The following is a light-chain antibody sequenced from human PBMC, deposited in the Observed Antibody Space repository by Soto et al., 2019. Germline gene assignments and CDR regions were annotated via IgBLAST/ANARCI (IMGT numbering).Light chain of an antibody. CDR1: SSDVSGYNY. J-gene: IGLJ1*01. CDR2: EVS. Sequence: QSVLTQPASVSGSPGQSITSSCTGTSSDVSGYNYVSWYQQHPGKAPKLMIYEVSNRPSGVSNRFSGSKSGNTASLTISGLQAEDGADYYCSSYTSNSTQVFGTGTKVTVL. V-gene: IGLV2-14*01. CDR3: SSYTSNSTQV.